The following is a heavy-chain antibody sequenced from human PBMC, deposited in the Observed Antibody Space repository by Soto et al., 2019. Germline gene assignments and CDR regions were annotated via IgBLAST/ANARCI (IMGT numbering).Heavy chain of an antibody. Sequence: GASVKVSCKASGYTFTGYYMHWVRQAPGQGLEWVGWINPNSGGTNYAQKFQGWVTMTRDTSISTAYMELSRLRSDGTAVYYCARSRYDSSGYYVFDYWGQGTLVTVSS. J-gene: IGHJ4*02. CDR2: INPNSGGT. CDR1: GYTFTGYY. V-gene: IGHV1-2*04. CDR3: ARSRYDSSGYYVFDY. D-gene: IGHD3-22*01.